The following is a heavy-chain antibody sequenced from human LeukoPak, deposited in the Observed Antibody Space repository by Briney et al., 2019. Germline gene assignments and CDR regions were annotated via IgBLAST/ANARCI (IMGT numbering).Heavy chain of an antibody. CDR3: ARGVPLWSGSPYYYMDV. CDR1: GFTFSSYG. V-gene: IGHV3-30*02. D-gene: IGHD3-3*01. Sequence: GGSLRLSCATSGFTFSSYGMHWVRQAPGKGLEWVAFIRYDGSNKYYADSVKGRFTISRDNSKNTLYLQMNSLRAEDTAVYYCARGVPLWSGSPYYYMDVWGKGTTVTVSS. CDR2: IRYDGSNK. J-gene: IGHJ6*03.